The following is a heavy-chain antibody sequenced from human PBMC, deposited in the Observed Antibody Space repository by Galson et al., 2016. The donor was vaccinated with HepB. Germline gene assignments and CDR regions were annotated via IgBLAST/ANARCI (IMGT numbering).Heavy chain of an antibody. J-gene: IGHJ1*01. CDR1: GFSFRNYG. D-gene: IGHD6-19*01. CDR3: VAGKEYFQH. V-gene: IGHV3-30*03. Sequence: SLRLSCAASGFSFRNYGMHWVRQAPGKGLDWVSAISDDGTNKYYADSVKGRFTISRDNSKNTLSLRMNSLRAEDTAVYYCVAGKEYFQHWGQGTLVTVSS. CDR2: ISDDGTNK.